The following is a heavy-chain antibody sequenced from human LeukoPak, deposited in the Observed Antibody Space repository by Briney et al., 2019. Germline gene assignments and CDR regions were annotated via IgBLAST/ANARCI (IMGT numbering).Heavy chain of an antibody. V-gene: IGHV3-23*01. CDR3: ARDYGSGGDAFDI. D-gene: IGHD1-26*01. Sequence: GGSLRLSCAASGFTFSIYAMSWVRQAPGKGLEWVSAISGSGGSTYYADSVKGRFTISRDNSKNTLYLQMNSLRAEDTAVYYCARDYGSGGDAFDIWGQGTMVTVSS. CDR1: GFTFSIYA. CDR2: ISGSGGST. J-gene: IGHJ3*02.